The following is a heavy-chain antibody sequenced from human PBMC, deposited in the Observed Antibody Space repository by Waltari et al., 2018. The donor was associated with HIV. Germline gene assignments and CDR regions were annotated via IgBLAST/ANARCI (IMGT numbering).Heavy chain of an antibody. V-gene: IGHV4-59*01. Sequence: QVHLQESGPGQVKPSETLSLTCTVSSGSISSYYWSWIRQSPGKGLEWIGYMYYTGNTKYNPSLKSRATISVDTSKNQFSLRVTSVTAADTAVYYCATTPASQSEIWSGPAYYFDNWGQGTLVTVSS. J-gene: IGHJ4*02. CDR3: ATTPASQSEIWSGPAYYFDN. CDR2: MYYTGNT. CDR1: SGSISSYY. D-gene: IGHD3-3*01.